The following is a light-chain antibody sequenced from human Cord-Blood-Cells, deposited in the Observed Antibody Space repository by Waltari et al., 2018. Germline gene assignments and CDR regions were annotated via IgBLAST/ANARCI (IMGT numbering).Light chain of an antibody. Sequence: IQMNQSPSSLSASVGDRVTITCRASQSISSYLNWYQQKPGKAPKLPIYAAGSWQSGVPSRFSGSGSVTDFTHTNSSLQPEDFATYYGQQRYSTPYTFGQGTKLEIK. CDR3: QQRYSTPYT. V-gene: IGKV1-39*01. CDR2: AAG. CDR1: QSISSY. J-gene: IGKJ2*01.